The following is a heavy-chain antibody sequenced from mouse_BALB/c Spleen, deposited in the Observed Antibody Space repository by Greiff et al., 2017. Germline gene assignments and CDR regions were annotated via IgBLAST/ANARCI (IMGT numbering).Heavy chain of an antibody. J-gene: IGHJ4*01. CDR1: GFSLTSYG. CDR3: ARDRYGSPYYYAMDY. D-gene: IGHD1-1*01. V-gene: IGHV2-9*02. CDR2: IWAGGST. Sequence: VMLVESGPGLVAPSQSLSITCTVSGFSLTSYGVHWVRQPPGKGLEWLGVIWAGGSTNYNSALMSRLSISKDNSKSQVFLKMNSLQTDDTAMYYCARDRYGSPYYYAMDYWGQGTSVTVSS.